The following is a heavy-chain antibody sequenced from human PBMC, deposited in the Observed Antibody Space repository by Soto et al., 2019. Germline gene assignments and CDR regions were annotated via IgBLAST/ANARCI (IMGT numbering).Heavy chain of an antibody. D-gene: IGHD2-15*01. J-gene: IGHJ4*02. CDR3: ARSGGLDRDFNY. V-gene: IGHV1-69*13. Sequence: GASVKVSCKASGGTFSSDSFSWGGQAPGQGLEWMGGIIPMFDTPIYAQKFQDRVTITADESTSTAYMQLSSLRSGDTAVYYCARSGGLDRDFNYWGQGSLVTVSS. CDR2: IIPMFDTP. CDR1: GGTFSSDS.